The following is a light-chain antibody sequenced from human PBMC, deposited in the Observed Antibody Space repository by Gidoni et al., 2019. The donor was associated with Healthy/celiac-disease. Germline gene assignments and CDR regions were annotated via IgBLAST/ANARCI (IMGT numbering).Light chain of an antibody. CDR3: QQYDNLLFT. J-gene: IGKJ3*01. CDR2: DAS. Sequence: DLQTTQSPSSLSASVGNRVTITCQASQDISNYLNWYQQKPGKAPKVLIYDASNLQTGVPSRFSASGSGTDFTSTISSLQPVATYCCQQYDNLLFTFXPXTKVDV. V-gene: IGKV1-33*01. CDR1: QDISNY.